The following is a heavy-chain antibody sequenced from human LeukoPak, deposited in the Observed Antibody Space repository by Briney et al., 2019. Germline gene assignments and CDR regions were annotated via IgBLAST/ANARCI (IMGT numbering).Heavy chain of an antibody. Sequence: PSETLSLTCTVSGGSISSSPYYWGWIRQPPGKGLEWIGSIYYSGTTHYNPSLKSRVTISVDTSKNQFSLILSSVTAADTAVYYCAREQWPRGFDYWGQGTLVTVSS. CDR3: AREQWPRGFDY. D-gene: IGHD6-19*01. CDR1: GGSISSSPYY. CDR2: IYYSGTT. J-gene: IGHJ4*02. V-gene: IGHV4-39*07.